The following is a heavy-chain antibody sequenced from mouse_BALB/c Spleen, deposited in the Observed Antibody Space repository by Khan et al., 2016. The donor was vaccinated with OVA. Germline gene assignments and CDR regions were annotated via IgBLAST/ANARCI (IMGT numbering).Heavy chain of an antibody. CDR2: INTYTGEP. CDR1: GYTFTNYG. J-gene: IGHJ2*01. D-gene: IGHD1-3*01. Sequence: QIQLVQSGPELKKPGETVKISCKASGYTFTNYGTNWVKQAPGKGLKWMGWINTYTGEPTYTDDFKGRFAFSLETSASTAYLQINNLKNEDMATSSCSWRRGRLDFDYWGQGTTLTVSS. V-gene: IGHV9-1*02. CDR3: SWRRGRLDFDY.